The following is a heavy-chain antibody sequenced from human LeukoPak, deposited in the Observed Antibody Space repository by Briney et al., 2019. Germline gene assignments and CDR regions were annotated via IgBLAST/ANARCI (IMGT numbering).Heavy chain of an antibody. CDR1: GYTFTGYY. J-gene: IGHJ4*02. V-gene: IGHV1-2*02. CDR2: INPNSGGT. Sequence: ASVKVSCKASGYTFTGYYMHWVRQAPGQGLEWMGWINPNSGGTNYAQKFQGRVTMTRDTSISTAYMELSRLRSDDTAVYYCAKLYASGSYLDYWGQGTLVTVSS. D-gene: IGHD1-26*01. CDR3: AKLYASGSYLDY.